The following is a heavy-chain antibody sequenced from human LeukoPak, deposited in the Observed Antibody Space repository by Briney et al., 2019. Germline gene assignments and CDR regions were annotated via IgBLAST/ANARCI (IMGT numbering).Heavy chain of an antibody. V-gene: IGHV3-30*18. CDR1: GFTFSSYA. D-gene: IGHD6-19*01. CDR2: MSHDGSNK. J-gene: IGHJ4*02. CDR3: AKLDSSGWSRPFDY. Sequence: PGRSLRLSCAASGFTFSSYAMHWVRQAPGKGLEWVAVMSHDGSNKYYGDSVKGRFTIPRDNSKNTLYLQMNSLRAEDTAVYYCAKLDSSGWSRPFDYWGQGTLVTVSS.